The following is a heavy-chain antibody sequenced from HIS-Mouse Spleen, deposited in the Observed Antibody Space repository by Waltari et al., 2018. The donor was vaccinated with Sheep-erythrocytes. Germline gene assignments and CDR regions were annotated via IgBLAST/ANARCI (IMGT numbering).Heavy chain of an antibody. CDR1: GFTFSSYG. CDR3: AKGDAMVYDAFDI. D-gene: IGHD2-8*01. Sequence: QVQLVESGGGVVQPGRSLRLSCAASGFTFSSYGMHWVRQAPGQGLGWVAVISYDGSNKYYADSVKGRFTISRDNSKNTLYLQMNSLRAEDTAVYYCAKGDAMVYDAFDIWGQGTMVTVSS. V-gene: IGHV3-30*18. J-gene: IGHJ3*02. CDR2: ISYDGSNK.